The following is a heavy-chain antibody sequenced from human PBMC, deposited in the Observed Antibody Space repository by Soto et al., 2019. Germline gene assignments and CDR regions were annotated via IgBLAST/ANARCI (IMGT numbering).Heavy chain of an antibody. V-gene: IGHV3-23*01. Sequence: EVHLLESGGGLVLPGVSLRLSCAGSGFTFSSYAMSWVRQAPGKGLEWVSAISSVGGSTYYADSVKGRFIISTDNSENTLYLQVNSLRAEDTAIYYCTKDREFTYYDLWSGYYAFESWGQGTLVTVSS. CDR1: GFTFSSYA. J-gene: IGHJ4*02. CDR2: ISSVGGST. D-gene: IGHD3-3*01. CDR3: TKDREFTYYDLWSGYYAFES.